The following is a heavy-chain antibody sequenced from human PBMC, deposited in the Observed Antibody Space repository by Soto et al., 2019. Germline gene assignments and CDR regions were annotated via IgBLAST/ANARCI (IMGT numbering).Heavy chain of an antibody. CDR3: AATWDGYSYGDGVYYFDY. Sequence: QVQLVESGGGVVQPGRSLRLSCAASGFTFSSYGMHWVRQAPGKGLEWVAVISYDGSNKYYADSVKGRFTISRDNSKNTLSLQMNSLSAEDTAVYYCAATWDGYSYGDGVYYFDYWGQGTLVTVSS. D-gene: IGHD5-18*01. V-gene: IGHV3-30*03. J-gene: IGHJ4*02. CDR1: GFTFSSYG. CDR2: ISYDGSNK.